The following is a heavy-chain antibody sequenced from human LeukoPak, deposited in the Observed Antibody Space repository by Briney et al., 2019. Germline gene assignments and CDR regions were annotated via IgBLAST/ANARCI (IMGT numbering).Heavy chain of an antibody. V-gene: IGHV3-23*01. D-gene: IGHD2-21*01. CDR1: GFTLSTYA. CDR2: TSSSDAGT. Sequence: GGSLRLSCAASGFTLSTYAMSWFRQTPGKGLEWVAATSSSDAGTYHADSVRGRFTISRDNSKNTLYLQMNSLRAEDAAVYFCAKAPVTSCRGAYCYPFDSWGQGTLVTVSS. CDR3: AKAPVTSCRGAYCYPFDS. J-gene: IGHJ4*02.